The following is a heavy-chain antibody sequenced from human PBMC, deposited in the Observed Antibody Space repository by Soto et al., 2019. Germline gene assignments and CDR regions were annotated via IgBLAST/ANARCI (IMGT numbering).Heavy chain of an antibody. CDR3: ARPFSSGWYGDFDY. Sequence: PGGSLRLSCAASGFTFDDYAMHWVRQAPGKGLEWVSGISWNSGSIGYADSVKGRFTISRDNSKNTLSLQMSRLRAEDTAVYYCARPFSSGWYGDFDYWGQGTLVTVSS. D-gene: IGHD6-19*01. CDR2: ISWNSGSI. CDR1: GFTFDDYA. V-gene: IGHV3-9*01. J-gene: IGHJ4*02.